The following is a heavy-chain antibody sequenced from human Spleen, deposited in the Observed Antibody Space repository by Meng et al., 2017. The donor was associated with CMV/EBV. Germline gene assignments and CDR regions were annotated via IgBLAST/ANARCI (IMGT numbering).Heavy chain of an antibody. V-gene: IGHV1-2*02. CDR2: INCNRGDT. Sequence: KESCKASGYTFTGYKIHWVRQAPGQGPEWLGGINCNRGDTNYAQKFQGRVTMTRDTSISTAYMELSSLRSDDTAVYYCVRLAGGVDYWGQGTLVTVSS. J-gene: IGHJ4*02. D-gene: IGHD3-10*01. CDR3: VRLAGGVDY. CDR1: GYTFTGYK.